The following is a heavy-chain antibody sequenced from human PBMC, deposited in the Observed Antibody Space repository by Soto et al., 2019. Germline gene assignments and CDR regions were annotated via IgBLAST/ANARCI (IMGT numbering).Heavy chain of an antibody. CDR2: ISYDGSDK. Sequence: QVQLVESGGGVVQPGRSLRLSCAASGFTFSSYGMHWVRQAPGKGLEWVAVISYDGSDKYYADSVKGRFTISRDNANNTLYLQMDSLRAEDKAVYYCAKGVVVVTTYFQHWGQGTLVTVSS. V-gene: IGHV3-30*18. D-gene: IGHD2-15*01. CDR3: AKGVVVVTTYFQH. J-gene: IGHJ1*01. CDR1: GFTFSSYG.